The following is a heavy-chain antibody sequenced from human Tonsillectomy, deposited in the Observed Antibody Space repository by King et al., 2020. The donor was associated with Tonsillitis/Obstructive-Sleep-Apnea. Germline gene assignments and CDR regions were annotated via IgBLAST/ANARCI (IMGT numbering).Heavy chain of an antibody. D-gene: IGHD3-3*01. CDR3: ATPRNYDFWSGYFYYYYYGMDV. J-gene: IGHJ6*02. Sequence: QLQGSGPGLVKPSETLSLTCTVSGGSISSSSYYWGWIRQPPGKGLEWIGSIYYSGSTYYNPSLKSRVTISVDTSKNQFSLKLSSVTAADTAVYYCATPRNYDFWSGYFYYYYYGMDVWGQGTTVTVSS. CDR2: IYYSGST. V-gene: IGHV4-39*01. CDR1: GGSISSSSYY.